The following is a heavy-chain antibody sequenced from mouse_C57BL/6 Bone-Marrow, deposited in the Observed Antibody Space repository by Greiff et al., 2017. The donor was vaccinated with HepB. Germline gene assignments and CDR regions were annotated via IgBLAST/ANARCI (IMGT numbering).Heavy chain of an antibody. CDR2: IDPDDSET. CDR3: GLLYYAMDY. Sequence: QVQLQQPGAELVRPGSSVKLSCKASGYTFTSYWMHWVKQRPVHGLEWIGNIDPDDSETHYNQKFKDKATLTADKSSSTAYMQLSSLTSEDSAVYYCGLLYYAMDYWGQGTTVTVSS. D-gene: IGHD2-3*01. J-gene: IGHJ4*01. CDR1: GYTFTSYW. V-gene: IGHV1-52*01.